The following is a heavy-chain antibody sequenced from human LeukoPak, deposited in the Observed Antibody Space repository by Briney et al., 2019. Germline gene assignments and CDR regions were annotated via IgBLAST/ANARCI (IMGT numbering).Heavy chain of an antibody. Sequence: GWSLRLSCAASGFTFSSYAMSWVRRAPGKGLEWVSAINNSGGGAFLADSVKGRFTISRHNSENTLYLQMNSLRAEDTAIYYCAKHYGTGTYYKSLDYWGQGTLVTVS. CDR1: GFTFSSYA. CDR2: INNSGGGA. V-gene: IGHV3-23*01. J-gene: IGHJ4*02. CDR3: AKHYGTGTYYKSLDY. D-gene: IGHD3-10*01.